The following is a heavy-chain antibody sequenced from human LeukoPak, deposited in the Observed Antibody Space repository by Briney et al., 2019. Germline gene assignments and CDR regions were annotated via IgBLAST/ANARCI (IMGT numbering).Heavy chain of an antibody. J-gene: IGHJ2*01. CDR1: GGSFSGYY. D-gene: IGHD6-19*01. V-gene: IGHV4-34*01. CDR2: INHSGST. CDR3: ARDGSGWSRYWYFDL. Sequence: SETLSLTCAVYGGSFSGYYWSWIRQSPGKGLEWIGEINHSGSTNYNPSLKSRVTISVDTSKNQFSLKLSSVTAADTAVYYCARDGSGWSRYWYFDLWGRGTLVTVSS.